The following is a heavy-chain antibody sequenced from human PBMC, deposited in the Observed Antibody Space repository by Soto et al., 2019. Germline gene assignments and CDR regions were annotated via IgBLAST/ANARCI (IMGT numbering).Heavy chain of an antibody. CDR3: ARSRRQWLVKGYYFDY. CDR1: GFTFSSYE. Sequence: GGSLRLSCAASGFTFSSYEMNWVRQAPGKGLEWVSYISSSGSTIYYADSVKGRFTISRDNAKNSLYLQMNSPRAEDTAVYYCARSRRQWLVKGYYFDYWGQGTLVTVSS. J-gene: IGHJ4*02. V-gene: IGHV3-48*03. D-gene: IGHD6-19*01. CDR2: ISSSGSTI.